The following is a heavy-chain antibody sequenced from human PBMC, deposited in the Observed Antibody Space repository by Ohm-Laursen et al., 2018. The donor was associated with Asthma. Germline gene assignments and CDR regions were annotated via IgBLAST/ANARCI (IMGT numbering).Heavy chain of an antibody. CDR3: ARDAETYSNYGNYYYGMDV. V-gene: IGHV3-33*08. J-gene: IGHJ6*02. CDR2: IWYDGSNK. Sequence: SLRLSCTASGFTFSPYSMNWVRQAPGKGLEWVAVIWYDGSNKYYADSVKGRFTISRDNSKNTLYLQMNSLRAEDTAVYYCARDAETYSNYGNYYYGMDVWGQGTTVTVSS. CDR1: GFTFSPYS. D-gene: IGHD4-11*01.